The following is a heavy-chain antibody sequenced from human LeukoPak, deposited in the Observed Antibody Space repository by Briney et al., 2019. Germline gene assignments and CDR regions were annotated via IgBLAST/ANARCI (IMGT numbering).Heavy chain of an antibody. J-gene: IGHJ4*02. CDR1: GGSISSSSYY. D-gene: IGHD3-3*01. Sequence: SETLSLTCTVSGGSISSSSYYWGWIRQPPGKGLEWIGSIYYSGSTNYNPSLKSRVTISVDTSKNQFSLKLSSVTAADTAVYYCAGRPMSAVYYFDYWGQGPWSPSPQ. V-gene: IGHV4-39*07. CDR2: IYYSGST. CDR3: AGRPMSAVYYFDY.